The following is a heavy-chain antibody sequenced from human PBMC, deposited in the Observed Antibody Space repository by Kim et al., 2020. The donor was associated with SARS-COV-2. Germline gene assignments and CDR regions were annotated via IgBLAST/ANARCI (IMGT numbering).Heavy chain of an antibody. J-gene: IGHJ6*02. CDR2: PSDSYT. D-gene: IGHD6-13*01. V-gene: IGHV5-10-1*01. CDR3: ARAADV. Sequence: PSDSYTNYSPSFQGHVTISADKSISTAYLQWSSLKASDTAMYYCARAADVWGQGTTVTVSS.